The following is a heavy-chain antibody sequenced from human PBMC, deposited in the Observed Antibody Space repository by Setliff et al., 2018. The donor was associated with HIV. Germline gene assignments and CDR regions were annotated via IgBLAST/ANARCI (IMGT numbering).Heavy chain of an antibody. CDR1: GYSISSGYY. Sequence: SETLSLTCAVSGYSISSGYYWGWIRQPPGKGLEWIGSIYHSGDTYYNPSLQSRVNISGDPSKNQFSLRVSRVTVTDTSTYYCVRHRGVRDDSGWYGVAWFDPWGPGSLVTVSS. J-gene: IGHJ5*02. CDR2: IYHSGDT. CDR3: VRHRGVRDDSGWYGVAWFDP. V-gene: IGHV4-38-2*01. D-gene: IGHD6-19*01.